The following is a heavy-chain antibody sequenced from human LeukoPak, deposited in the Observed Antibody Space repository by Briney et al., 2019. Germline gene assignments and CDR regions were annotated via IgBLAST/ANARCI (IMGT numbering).Heavy chain of an antibody. J-gene: IGHJ4*02. CDR3: ARAPNDYGGNYYFDY. V-gene: IGHV4-59*08. CDR1: GGSISGYF. D-gene: IGHD4-23*01. CDR2: VYYNGAT. Sequence: SETLSLTCTVSGGSISGYFWSCIRQPPGKGLEFIGCVYYNGATLYSPSLKSRVTISGDTSKNQFSLKLSSVTAADTAVYYCARAPNDYGGNYYFDYWGQGTLVTVSS.